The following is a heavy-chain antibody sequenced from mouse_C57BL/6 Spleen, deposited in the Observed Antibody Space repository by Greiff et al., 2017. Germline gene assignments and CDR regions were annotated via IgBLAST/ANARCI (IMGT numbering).Heavy chain of an antibody. J-gene: IGHJ2*01. V-gene: IGHV5-17*01. CDR3: ARDYGSRLDY. CDR2: ISSGSSTI. CDR1: GFTFSDYG. Sequence: EVHLVESGGGLVKPGGSLKLSCAASGFTFSDYGMHWVRQAPEKGLEWVAYISSGSSTISYADTVKGRFTISRDNAKNTLFLQMTSLGSEDTAMYYCARDYGSRLDYWGQGTTLTVSA. D-gene: IGHD1-1*01.